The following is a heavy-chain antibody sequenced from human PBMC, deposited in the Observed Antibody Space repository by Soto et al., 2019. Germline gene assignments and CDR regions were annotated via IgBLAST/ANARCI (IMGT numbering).Heavy chain of an antibody. CDR2: INWNSGSI. J-gene: IGHJ1*01. CDR1: GFTFDDYG. V-gene: IGHV3-9*01. CDR3: VKDESINWYSGHFRH. Sequence: EVQLVESGGGLVQPGRSLRLSCAASGFTFDDYGMHWVLQVPGKGLEWVSGINWNSGSIGYAGSVQGRFAFSRDNAKNSLHLQMNSLRAEDTAFYYCVKDESINWYSGHFRHWGQGTLVTVSS. D-gene: IGHD6-13*01.